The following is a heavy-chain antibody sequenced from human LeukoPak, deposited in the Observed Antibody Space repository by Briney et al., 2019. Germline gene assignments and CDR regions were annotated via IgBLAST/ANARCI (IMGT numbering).Heavy chain of an antibody. CDR1: GGSLSGYY. D-gene: IGHD2-8*01. CDR2: INHSGSA. J-gene: IGHJ4*02. Sequence: SQTLSLTCAVYGGSLSGYYWVWIRGPPEKGLDWIGEINHSGSATYNPSLKSRFTISVDTSKNQLSLNLKSATAADTAVYYCARERRVGYYFDSWGQGTLVTISS. V-gene: IGHV4-34*01. CDR3: ARERRVGYYFDS.